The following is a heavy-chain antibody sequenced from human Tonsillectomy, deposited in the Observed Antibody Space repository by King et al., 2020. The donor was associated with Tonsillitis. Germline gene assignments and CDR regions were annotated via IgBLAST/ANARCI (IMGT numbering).Heavy chain of an antibody. Sequence: VQLVESGGGVVEPGKSLRLSCAVSGFIFTSYAIHWVRQAPGKGLEWVAVISHDASDKYYADSVKGRFTVSRDNSKIPLYLQMNSLRAADTAVYYCAITYDSSGYYYNARDYWGQGTLVTVSS. J-gene: IGHJ4*02. V-gene: IGHV3-30-3*01. CDR1: GFIFTSYA. D-gene: IGHD3-22*01. CDR2: ISHDASDK. CDR3: AITYDSSGYYYNARDY.